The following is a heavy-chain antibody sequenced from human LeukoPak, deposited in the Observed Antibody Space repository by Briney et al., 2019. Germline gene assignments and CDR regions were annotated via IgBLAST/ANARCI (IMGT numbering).Heavy chain of an antibody. V-gene: IGHV1-8*01. CDR3: ARVVAVAGTRGFGY. CDR2: MNPNSGNT. J-gene: IGHJ4*02. Sequence: ASVKVSCKASGYTFTSYDINWVRQATGQGLEWMGWMNPNSGNTGYAQKFQGRVTMTRNTSISTAYMELSSLRSADTAVYYCARVVAVAGTRGFGYWGQGTLVTVSS. D-gene: IGHD6-19*01. CDR1: GYTFTSYD.